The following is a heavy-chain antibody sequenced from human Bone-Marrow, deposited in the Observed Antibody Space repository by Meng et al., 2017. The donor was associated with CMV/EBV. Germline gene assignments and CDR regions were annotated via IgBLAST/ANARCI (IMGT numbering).Heavy chain of an antibody. J-gene: IGHJ4*02. V-gene: IGHV1-18*01. D-gene: IGHD3-10*02. CDR2: ISPYNGNT. Sequence: ASVKVSCKASGYTFTSYGISWVRQAPGQGLEWMGWISPYNGNTNYAQNLQGRVTMTTDASTSTAYMELRSLRSDDTAVYYCARDVRLSEVDYWGQGTRVTVSS. CDR1: GYTFTSYG. CDR3: ARDVRLSEVDY.